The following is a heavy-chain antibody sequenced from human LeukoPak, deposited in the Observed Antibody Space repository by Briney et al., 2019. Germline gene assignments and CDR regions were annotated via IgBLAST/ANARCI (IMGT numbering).Heavy chain of an antibody. Sequence: SETLSLTCTVSGGSISSYYWSWIRQPPGKGLEWIGYIYYSGSTNYNPSLKSRVTISVDTSKNQFSLKLSSVTAADTAVYYCARDTGGLQDYWGQGTLVTVSS. D-gene: IGHD4-11*01. CDR1: GGSISSYY. CDR3: ARDTGGLQDY. V-gene: IGHV4-59*12. J-gene: IGHJ4*02. CDR2: IYYSGST.